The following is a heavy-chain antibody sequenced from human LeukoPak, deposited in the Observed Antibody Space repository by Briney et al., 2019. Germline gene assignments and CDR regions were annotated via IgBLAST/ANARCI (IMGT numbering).Heavy chain of an antibody. CDR2: IYYSGST. Sequence: SETLSLTCTVSGGSISSYYWSWIRQPPGKGLEWIGYIYYSGSTNYNPSLKSRVTISVDTSKNQFSLKLSSVTAADTAVYYCARGVYDFWSGYYSYYYYGMDVWAKGPRSPSP. CDR3: ARGVYDFWSGYYSYYYYGMDV. CDR1: GGSISSYY. D-gene: IGHD3-3*01. J-gene: IGHJ6*02. V-gene: IGHV4-59*01.